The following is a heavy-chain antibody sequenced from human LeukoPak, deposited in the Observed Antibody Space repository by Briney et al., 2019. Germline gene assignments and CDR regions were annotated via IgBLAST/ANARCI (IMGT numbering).Heavy chain of an antibody. J-gene: IGHJ5*02. Sequence: GGSLRLSCAASGFTVSSNYMSWVRQAPGKGLEWVSVIYSGGSTYYADSVKGRFTISRDNSKNTLYLQMNSLRAEDTAVYYCARDSSGYQLNWFDPWGQGTLVTVSS. D-gene: IGHD3-22*01. CDR3: ARDSSGYQLNWFDP. CDR2: IYSGGST. CDR1: GFTVSSNY. V-gene: IGHV3-53*01.